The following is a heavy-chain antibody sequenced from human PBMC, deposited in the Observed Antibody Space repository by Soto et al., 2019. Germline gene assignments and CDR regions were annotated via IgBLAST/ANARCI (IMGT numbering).Heavy chain of an antibody. CDR2: VHYSGNT. CDR1: GGSISNFY. V-gene: IGHV4-59*08. J-gene: IGHJ6*02. CDR3: ARHKDAGSDRGGMDV. Sequence: QVQLQESGPGLVKPSETLSLTCTVSGGSISNFYWTWIRQPPGKGLEWIGNVHYSGNTNYNPSLEGRVTTAVHTAKNQLPRNLSSVTAADAAVYYCARHKDAGSDRGGMDVWGQGTTVTVSS. D-gene: IGHD6-25*01.